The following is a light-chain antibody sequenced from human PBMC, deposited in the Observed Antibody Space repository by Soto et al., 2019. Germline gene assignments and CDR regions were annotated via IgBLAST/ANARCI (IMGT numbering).Light chain of an antibody. CDR2: DVT. Sequence: QSALTQPRSVSGSPGQSVSISCTGTISDVAGYNYVSWYQHHPGKAPKLLISDVTKRPSWVLDRFSGSKSGNTASLTISELQAEDEADYYCSSYAGNNNLVFGGGTQLTVL. V-gene: IGLV2-11*01. CDR1: ISDVAGYNY. CDR3: SSYAGNNNLV. J-gene: IGLJ7*01.